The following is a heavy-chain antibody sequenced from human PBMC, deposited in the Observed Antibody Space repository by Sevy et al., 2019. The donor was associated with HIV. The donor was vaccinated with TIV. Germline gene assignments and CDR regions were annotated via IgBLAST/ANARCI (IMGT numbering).Heavy chain of an antibody. V-gene: IGHV3-30*02. J-gene: IGHJ6*02. CDR2: IRFDGSIK. CDR3: AKVLHIVEIPAAIDYYYRMDV. Sequence: GGSLRLSCAASGFTFNTYGMHWVRQAPGKGLEWVAFIRFDGSIKYYRDSVKGRLTISRDNSKNTLYLQMNSLRAEDTAVYFCAKVLHIVEIPAAIDYYYRMDVWGQGTTVTVSS. CDR1: GFTFNTYG. D-gene: IGHD2-2*01.